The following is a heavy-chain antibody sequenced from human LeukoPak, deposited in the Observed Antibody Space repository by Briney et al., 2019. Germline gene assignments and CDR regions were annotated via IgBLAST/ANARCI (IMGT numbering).Heavy chain of an antibody. J-gene: IGHJ3*02. CDR1: GFTVSSNY. V-gene: IGHV3-66*01. D-gene: IGHD3-3*01. CDR3: AREIGYYDFWSGEI. Sequence: GGSLRLSCAASGFTVSSNYMSWVRQAPGKGLEWVSVIYSGGSTYYADSVKGRFTISRDNSKNTLYLQMNSLRAEDTAVYYYAREIGYYDFWSGEIWGQGTLVTVSS. CDR2: IYSGGST.